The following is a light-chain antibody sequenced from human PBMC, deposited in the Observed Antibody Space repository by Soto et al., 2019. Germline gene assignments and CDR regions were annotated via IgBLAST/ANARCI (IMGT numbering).Light chain of an antibody. CDR2: DVS. CDR3: NSHTTSNTRV. J-gene: IGLJ1*01. V-gene: IGLV2-14*01. Sequence: PASVSGSPGQSITISCTGTSSDVGAYNHGSWYQHHPGKAPKLMIYDVSNRPSGVSNRFSGSKSGYTASLTISGLLAEDEADYYCNSHTTSNTRVFGKGTKVTV. CDR1: SSDVGAYNH.